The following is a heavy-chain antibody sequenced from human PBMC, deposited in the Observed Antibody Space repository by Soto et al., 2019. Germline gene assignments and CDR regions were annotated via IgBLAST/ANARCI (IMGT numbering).Heavy chain of an antibody. CDR2: FYYSGST. D-gene: IGHD2-2*01. CDR1: GGSICGYY. J-gene: IGHJ4*02. Sequence: PSETLSLTCAVSGGSICGYYWSWIRQPPGKGLEWIGYFYYSGSTDYNPSLKSRVTISVDTSKNQFSLKLSSVTAADTAVYYCARHSTIYRKSIDYWGQGTLVTVSS. V-gene: IGHV4-59*08. CDR3: ARHSTIYRKSIDY.